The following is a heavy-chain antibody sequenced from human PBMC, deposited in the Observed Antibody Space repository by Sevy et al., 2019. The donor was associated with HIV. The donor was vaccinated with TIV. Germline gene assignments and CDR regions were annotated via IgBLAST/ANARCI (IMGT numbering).Heavy chain of an antibody. CDR2: IRSKANSYAT. Sequence: GGSLRLSCAASGFTFSGSAMHWVRQASGKGLEWVGRIRSKANSYATAYAASVKGRFTISRDDSKNTAYLQMNSLKTEDTAVYYCTLLRGVGMVAYWGQGTLVTVSS. J-gene: IGHJ4*02. V-gene: IGHV3-73*01. CDR1: GFTFSGSA. CDR3: TLLRGVGMVAY. D-gene: IGHD1-26*01.